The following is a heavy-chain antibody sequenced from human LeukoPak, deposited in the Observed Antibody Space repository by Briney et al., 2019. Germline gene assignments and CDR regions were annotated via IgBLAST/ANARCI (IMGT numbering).Heavy chain of an antibody. D-gene: IGHD1-26*01. J-gene: IGHJ6*02. CDR1: GFTVSSNY. Sequence: GGSLRLSCAASGFTVSSNYMSWVRQAPGKGLEWVSAISGSGGSTYYADSVKGRFTISRDNSKNTLYLQINSLRAEDTAVYYCAKAGSLLDYYYYGMDVWGQGTTVTVSS. CDR2: ISGSGGST. CDR3: AKAGSLLDYYYYGMDV. V-gene: IGHV3-23*01.